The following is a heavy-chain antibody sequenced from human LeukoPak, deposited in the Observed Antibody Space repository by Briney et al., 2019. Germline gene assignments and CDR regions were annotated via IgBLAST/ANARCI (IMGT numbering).Heavy chain of an antibody. V-gene: IGHV4-4*09. CDR3: ARQRCSGNTCYRVDQLYYMDV. CDR2: IYSSVST. Sequence: SETLSLTCTVSGDSINDHYWSWIRQPPGEGLEWVGYIYSSVSTNYNPSLKSRVTISIDTPKSQFSLKLASVTAADTGVYYCARQRCSGNTCYRVDQLYYMDVWGKGTTVTVSS. CDR1: GDSINDHY. J-gene: IGHJ6*03. D-gene: IGHD2-15*01.